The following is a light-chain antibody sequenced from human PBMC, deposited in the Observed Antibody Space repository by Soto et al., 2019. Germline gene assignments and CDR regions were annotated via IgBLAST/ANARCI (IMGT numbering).Light chain of an antibody. J-gene: IGKJ5*01. Sequence: EVVLTQSPVTLSLSPGERATLSCRASQSFRGLLAWYQQKPGQAPRLLIYDAYNRATGIPPRFSGSGSGTDFTLTISSLEPEDSAFYYCQQRNMWPITFGQGTRLEIK. V-gene: IGKV3-11*01. CDR3: QQRNMWPIT. CDR2: DAY. CDR1: QSFRGL.